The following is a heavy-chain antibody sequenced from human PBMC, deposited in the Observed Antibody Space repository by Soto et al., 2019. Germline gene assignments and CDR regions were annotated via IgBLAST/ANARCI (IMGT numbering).Heavy chain of an antibody. V-gene: IGHV1-24*01. CDR1: GYRLAELS. CDR2: FNDEDAEM. D-gene: IGHD3-22*01. J-gene: IGHJ4*02. Sequence: ASVKVSCKVSGYRLAELSIHWVRQAPGKGLEWMGGFNDEDAEMIYAQKFQGRVSMTEDTSTDTASMELRSLRSDDTAVYYCARAPRYYYDSSGYPALGYWGQGTLVTVSS. CDR3: ARAPRYYYDSSGYPALGY.